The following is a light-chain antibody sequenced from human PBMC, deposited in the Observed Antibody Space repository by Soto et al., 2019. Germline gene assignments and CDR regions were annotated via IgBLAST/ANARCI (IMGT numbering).Light chain of an antibody. CDR3: QQSGDTPPST. CDR2: AAY. J-gene: IGKJ1*01. Sequence: DIQMTQSPSSLSASVGDRVIITCRAGQSVMIYLNWYQHKPGKVATLLIYAAYSLQSGVPSRFSGSGSGTEYTIPIPSMQSEDFATYYCQQSGDTPPSTFGQGTKVDIK. V-gene: IGKV1-39*01. CDR1: QSVMIY.